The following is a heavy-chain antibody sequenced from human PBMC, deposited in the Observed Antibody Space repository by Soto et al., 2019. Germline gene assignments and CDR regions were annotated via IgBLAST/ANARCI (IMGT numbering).Heavy chain of an antibody. CDR2: INAGNGNT. V-gene: IGHV1-3*01. CDR1: GYTFTSYA. Sequence: PGESLKVSCKASGYTFTSYAMHWVRQAPGQRLEWMGWINAGNGNTKYSQKFQGRVTITRDTSASTAYMELSSLRSEDTAVYYCARGYCSGGSCHFDYWGQGTLVTVSS. J-gene: IGHJ4*02. CDR3: ARGYCSGGSCHFDY. D-gene: IGHD2-15*01.